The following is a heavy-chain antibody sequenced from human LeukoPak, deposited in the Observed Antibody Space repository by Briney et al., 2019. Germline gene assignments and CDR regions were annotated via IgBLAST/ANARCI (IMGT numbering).Heavy chain of an antibody. Sequence: GGSLRLSCAASGFTSSDYYMTWIRQPPGKGPEWISYISSSGGTTTYVDSVKGRFTISRDNAKNSLYLQMNSLRADDTAVYYCARSNYYTVDVWGQGTAVTVSS. J-gene: IGHJ6*02. V-gene: IGHV3-11*01. CDR2: ISSSGGTT. CDR1: GFTSSDYY. CDR3: ARSNYYTVDV.